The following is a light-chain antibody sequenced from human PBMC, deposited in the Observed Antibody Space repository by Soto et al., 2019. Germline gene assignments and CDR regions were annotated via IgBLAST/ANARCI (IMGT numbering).Light chain of an antibody. Sequence: QSVLTQPASVSGSPGPSITISCTGTSSDDGGYNYVSWYQQHPGKAPKIMIYAASKRRFGVSTRFSGTKSRNTATLTISGVQAEDESDYYCCSYTVSCTYVVGPGTKVTVL. J-gene: IGLJ1*01. CDR3: CSYTVSCTYV. V-gene: IGLV2-14*01. CDR2: AAS. CDR1: SSDDGGYNY.